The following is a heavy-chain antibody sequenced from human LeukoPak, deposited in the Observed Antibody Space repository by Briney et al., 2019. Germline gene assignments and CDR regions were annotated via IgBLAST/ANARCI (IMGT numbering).Heavy chain of an antibody. CDR1: GFTFSSYA. CDR3: AKIGVVGAAAAKDVVTLIDY. D-gene: IGHD6-13*01. V-gene: IGHV3-30*18. CDR2: ISYDGSNE. Sequence: GGSLRLSCAASGFTFSSYAMRWVRQAPGKGLEWVAVISYDGSNEYYADSVKGRFTISRDNSKNTLYLQMNSLRAEDTAVYFCAKIGVVGAAAAKDVVTLIDYWGQGTLVTVSS. J-gene: IGHJ4*02.